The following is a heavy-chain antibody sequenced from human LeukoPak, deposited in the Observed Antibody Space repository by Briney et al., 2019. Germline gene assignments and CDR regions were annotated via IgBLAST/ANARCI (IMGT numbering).Heavy chain of an antibody. CDR2: IWYDGSNK. J-gene: IGHJ4*02. CDR1: GFSFSNYD. V-gene: IGHV3-33*01. D-gene: IGHD4-17*01. Sequence: GGSLRLSCAASGFSFSNYDMHWVHQAPGKGLEWVAVIWYDGSNKYYADSVKGRFTISRDNSKNTLYLQMNSLRVEDTAVYYCARGDPTVTTKQNFDYWGQGTLVTVSS. CDR3: ARGDPTVTTKQNFDY.